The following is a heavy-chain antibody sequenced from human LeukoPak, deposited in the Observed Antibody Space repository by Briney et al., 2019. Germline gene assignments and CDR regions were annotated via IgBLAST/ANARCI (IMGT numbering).Heavy chain of an antibody. D-gene: IGHD2-8*01. CDR3: ARRIGYCTNGVCYANFDY. Sequence: SETLSLTCTVSGYSISSGYYWGWIRQPPGKGLEWIGSIYHSGSTYYNPSLKSRVTISVDTSKNQFSLKLSSVTAADTAVYYCARRIGYCTNGVCYANFDYWGQGTLVTVSS. V-gene: IGHV4-38-2*02. CDR1: GYSISSGYY. CDR2: IYHSGST. J-gene: IGHJ4*02.